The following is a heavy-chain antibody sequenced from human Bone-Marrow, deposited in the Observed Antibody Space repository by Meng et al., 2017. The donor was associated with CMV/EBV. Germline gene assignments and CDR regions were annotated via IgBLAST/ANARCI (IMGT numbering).Heavy chain of an antibody. CDR2: ISYDGSNK. CDR3: AKDGPEGGGPGYYYYGMDV. V-gene: IGHV3-30*04. Sequence: GESLKISCAASGFTFRSFSMHWVRQAPGKGLEWVAVISYDGSNKYYTDSVKGRFTISRDNSKNTLYLQMNSLRAEDTAVYYCAKDGPEGGGPGYYYYGMDVWGQGTTVTVSS. D-gene: IGHD6-25*01. J-gene: IGHJ6*02. CDR1: GFTFRSFS.